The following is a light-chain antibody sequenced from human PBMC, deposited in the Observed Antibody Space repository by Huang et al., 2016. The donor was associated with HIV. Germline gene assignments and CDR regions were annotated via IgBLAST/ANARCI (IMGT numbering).Light chain of an antibody. J-gene: IGKJ2*01. CDR2: TAS. V-gene: IGKV1-5*03. Sequence: DIQMTQSPSTLSASVGDRVTITCRASQSVGNWLAWYQQKPGQAPKLLSYTASTLQNGVPSRFSGSGSETEFTLTINRLQPDDFATYYCQQYNRFYTFGQGTRLDIK. CDR3: QQYNRFYT. CDR1: QSVGNW.